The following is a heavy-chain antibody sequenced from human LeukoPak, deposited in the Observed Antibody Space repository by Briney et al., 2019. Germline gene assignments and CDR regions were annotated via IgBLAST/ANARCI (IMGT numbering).Heavy chain of an antibody. CDR2: MYSGGST. D-gene: IGHD1-7*01. Sequence: PGGSLRLSCAASGFTVSSNYMSWVRQAPGKGLEWVSVMYSGGSTYYADSVKGRFTTSRDNSKNTLYLQMNSLRAEDTAVYYCARDQGITGTTFPDYYYYGMDVWGQGPTVTVSS. CDR1: GFTVSSNY. J-gene: IGHJ6*02. CDR3: ARDQGITGTTFPDYYYYGMDV. V-gene: IGHV3-66*01.